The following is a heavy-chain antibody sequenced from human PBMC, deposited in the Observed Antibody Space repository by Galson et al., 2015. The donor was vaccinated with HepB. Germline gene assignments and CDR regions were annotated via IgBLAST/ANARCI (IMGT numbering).Heavy chain of an antibody. J-gene: IGHJ4*02. CDR1: GFTFSNYA. Sequence: SLRLSCAASGFTFSNYAMSWVRQAPGKGLEWISVISNSGDTTYYAASERGRFTISRDNSKDTLYLQMTGLRAEDTAVYYCAKDQSDYVWGSYRDGSDYWGQGTLVTVS. CDR2: ISNSGDTT. CDR3: AKDQSDYVWGSYRDGSDY. V-gene: IGHV3-23*01. D-gene: IGHD3-16*02.